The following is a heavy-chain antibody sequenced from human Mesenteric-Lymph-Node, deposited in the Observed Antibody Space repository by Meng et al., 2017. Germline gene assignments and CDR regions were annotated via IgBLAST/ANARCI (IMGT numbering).Heavy chain of an antibody. CDR2: IFWDDDK. CDR1: GFSISTSVVG. V-gene: IGHV2-5*02. Sequence: ITLNESGPTLVKPTQTLTLTCTCSGFSISTSVVGVGWIRQPPGQALEWLALIFWDDDKRYSPSLKTRLTITRDTSKNQVVLTMTNMDPVDTATYYCAHRLLGGVGSWGQGTLVTVSS. D-gene: IGHD1-26*01. CDR3: AHRLLGGVGS. J-gene: IGHJ4*02.